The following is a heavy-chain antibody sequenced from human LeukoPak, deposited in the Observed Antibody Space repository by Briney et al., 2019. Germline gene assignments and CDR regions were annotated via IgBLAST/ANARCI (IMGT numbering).Heavy chain of an antibody. V-gene: IGHV3-21*01. CDR3: ARDGGLMIVGYYFDY. J-gene: IGHJ4*02. D-gene: IGHD1-26*01. CDR1: GFTFISYR. CDR2: ISSSSSYI. Sequence: GWSLRVSCPASGFTFISYRMNWVRQAPGKGLDWVSSISSSSSYIYYADSVKGRFTISRDYAKNSLYLQMNSLRAEDTAVYYCARDGGLMIVGYYFDYWGQGTLVTVSS.